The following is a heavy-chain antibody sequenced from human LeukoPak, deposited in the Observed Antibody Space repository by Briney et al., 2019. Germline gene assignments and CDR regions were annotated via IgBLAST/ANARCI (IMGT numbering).Heavy chain of an antibody. Sequence: PGGSLRLSCAASGFSVSSNYMSWVRQAPGKGLEWVANIKEDGSEKYYVDSVKGRFTISRDNAKNSLYLQMDSLRAEDTAVYYCARYNYGQNYYYYYYMDVWGKGTTVTISS. J-gene: IGHJ6*03. CDR1: GFSVSSNY. CDR2: IKEDGSEK. V-gene: IGHV3-7*01. D-gene: IGHD5-18*01. CDR3: ARYNYGQNYYYYYYMDV.